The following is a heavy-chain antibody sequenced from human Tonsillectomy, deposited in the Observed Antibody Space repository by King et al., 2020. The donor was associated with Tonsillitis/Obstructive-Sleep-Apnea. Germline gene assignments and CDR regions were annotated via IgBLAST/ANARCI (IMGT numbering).Heavy chain of an antibody. CDR2: IIPIFGTA. V-gene: IGHV1-69*01. CDR1: GGTFSSYA. Sequence: QLVQSGAEVKKPGSSVKVSCKASGGTFSSYAISWVRQAPGQGLEWMGGIIPIFGTANYAQKFQGRVTITADESTGTAYMELSSLRSEDTAVYYCARFLIPNSSGGYSGPFYMDVWGKGTTVTVSS. CDR3: ARFLIPNSSGGYSGPFYMDV. J-gene: IGHJ6*03. D-gene: IGHD6-19*01.